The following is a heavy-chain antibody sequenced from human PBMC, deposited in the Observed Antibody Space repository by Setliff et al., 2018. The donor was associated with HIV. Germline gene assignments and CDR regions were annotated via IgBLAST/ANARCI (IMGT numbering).Heavy chain of an antibody. CDR1: GYSISSGYY. Sequence: NPSETLSLTCAVSGYSISSGYYWGWIRQPPGKGLEGIGNIYHSGSAYYNPSLKSRVTISVDTSKNQFSLKLNPVTAVDTAVYYCARRRDYCSGGSCQIFDYWGQGTLVTVSS. CDR2: IYHSGSA. CDR3: ARRRDYCSGGSCQIFDY. J-gene: IGHJ4*02. D-gene: IGHD2-15*01. V-gene: IGHV4-38-2*01.